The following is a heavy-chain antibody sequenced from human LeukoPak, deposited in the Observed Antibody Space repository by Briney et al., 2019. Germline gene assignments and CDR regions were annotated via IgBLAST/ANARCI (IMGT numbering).Heavy chain of an antibody. CDR2: IYSSGSA. CDR1: GFTVSSSY. CDR3: ARDPLARYCSGGSCLDH. D-gene: IGHD2-15*01. V-gene: IGHV3-53*01. J-gene: IGHJ4*02. Sequence: PGGSLRLSCAASGFTVSSSYMSWVRQAPGKGLEWVSVIYSSGSAYYADSVKGRFTISRDNSKNTLYLQMNSLRAEDTAVYYCARDPLARYCSGGSCLDHWGQGTLVTVSA.